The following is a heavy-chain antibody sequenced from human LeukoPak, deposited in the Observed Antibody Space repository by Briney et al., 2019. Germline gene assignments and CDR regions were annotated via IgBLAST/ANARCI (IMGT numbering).Heavy chain of an antibody. CDR3: AKNSGYDFSLDY. CDR2: ISGSGGST. V-gene: IGHV3-23*01. Sequence: GGSLRLSCAASGFTFSSYAMSWVRQAPGKGLEWVSAISGSGGSTYYADSVKGRFTISRDNSKNSLYLQMNSLRTEDTALYYCAKNSGYDFSLDYWGQGTLVTVSS. CDR1: GFTFSSYA. D-gene: IGHD5-12*01. J-gene: IGHJ4*02.